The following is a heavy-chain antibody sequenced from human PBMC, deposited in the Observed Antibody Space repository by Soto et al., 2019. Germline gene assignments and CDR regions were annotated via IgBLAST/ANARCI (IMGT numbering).Heavy chain of an antibody. CDR2: ISGSGGST. V-gene: IGHV3-23*01. CDR1: GFTFSSYA. J-gene: IGHJ4*02. Sequence: PGGSLRLSCAASGFTFSSYAMSWVRQAPGKGLEWVSAISGSGGSTYYADSVKGRFTISRDNSKNTLYLQMNSLRAEDTAVYYCAKAPYSSSWYDVGLFDYWGQGTLVTVSS. CDR3: AKAPYSSSWYDVGLFDY. D-gene: IGHD6-13*01.